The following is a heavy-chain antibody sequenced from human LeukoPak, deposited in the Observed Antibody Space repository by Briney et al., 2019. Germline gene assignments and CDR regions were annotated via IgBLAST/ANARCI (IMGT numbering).Heavy chain of an antibody. CDR3: ASLASNNWFDP. D-gene: IGHD2/OR15-2a*01. V-gene: IGHV4-59*01. CDR1: GRTISSYY. Sequence: PSETLSLTCTVSGRTISSYYWSSIRQPPGKRLEWIGYIYYSGSTNYNPSLKSRVTISVDTSKNQFSLKLSSVTAADTAVYYCASLASNNWFDPWGQGTLVTVSS. J-gene: IGHJ5*02. CDR2: IYYSGST.